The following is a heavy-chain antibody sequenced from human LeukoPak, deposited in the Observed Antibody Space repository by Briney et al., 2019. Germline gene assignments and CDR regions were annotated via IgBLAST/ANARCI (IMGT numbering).Heavy chain of an antibody. CDR1: GGSISSGGYH. V-gene: IGHV4-31*03. D-gene: IGHD4-17*01. J-gene: IGHJ4*02. CDR2: IYYSGTT. Sequence: SETLSLTCTVSGGSISSGGYHWSWIRQHPGKGLEWIGCIYYSGTTYYHPSLTSRVAISVDTSKNQFSLKLSSVTAADTAVYYCARSGTATTWNYWGQGTLVTVSS. CDR3: ARSGTATTWNY.